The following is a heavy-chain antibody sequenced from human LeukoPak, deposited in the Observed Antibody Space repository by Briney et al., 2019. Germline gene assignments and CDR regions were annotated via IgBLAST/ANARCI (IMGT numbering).Heavy chain of an antibody. Sequence: PSETLSLTCAVYGGSFSGYYWSWIRQPPGKGLEWIGEINHSGSTNYNPSLKSRVTISVDTSKTQFSLKLSSVTAADTAVYYCARPNIAVAGTASAFYIWGQGTMVTVSS. CDR2: INHSGST. CDR3: ARPNIAVAGTASAFYI. J-gene: IGHJ3*02. CDR1: GGSFSGYY. D-gene: IGHD6-19*01. V-gene: IGHV4-34*01.